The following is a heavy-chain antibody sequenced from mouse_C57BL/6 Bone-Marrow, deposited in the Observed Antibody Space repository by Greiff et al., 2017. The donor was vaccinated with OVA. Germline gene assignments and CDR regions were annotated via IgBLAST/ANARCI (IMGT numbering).Heavy chain of an antibody. CDR3: AGVAYYGSSYFDY. CDR1: GFPITSGYY. CDR2: ITHIGET. V-gene: IGHV12-3*01. D-gene: IGHD1-1*01. J-gene: IGHJ2*01. Sequence: VKLQESGPGLVKPSQSLFLTCSITGFPITSGYYWIWIRQSPGKPLEWMGYITHIGETFYNPSLQTPISITRETSKNQFVLQLNSVATEETAMYSCAGVAYYGSSYFDYWGQGTTLTVSS.